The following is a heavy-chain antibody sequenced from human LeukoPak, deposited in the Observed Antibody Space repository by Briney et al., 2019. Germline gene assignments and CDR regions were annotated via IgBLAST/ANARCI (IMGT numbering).Heavy chain of an antibody. J-gene: IGHJ4*02. CDR2: ISYSGGRT. Sequence: PGGSLRLSCAASGFTFASYAMTWVRQAPGKGLEWVSGISYSGGRTYYADSVKGRFTISRDNSKNTLYLQLNRLRVEDTAVYYCAKDVFVENTVVVVTADWGQGTLVTVSS. CDR1: GFTFASYA. D-gene: IGHD2-21*02. V-gene: IGHV3-23*01. CDR3: AKDVFVENTVVVVTAD.